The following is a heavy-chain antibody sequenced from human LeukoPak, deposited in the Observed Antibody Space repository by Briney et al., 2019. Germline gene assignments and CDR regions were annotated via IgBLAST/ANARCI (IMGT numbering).Heavy chain of an antibody. Sequence: GASVKVSCKASGYTFTGHYMNWVRLAPGQGLEWMVWINPTGGTTYAQKFQDRVTMTRDTSINTAYMELSGLRSDDTAVYYCARDLGWSSSHWGQGTLVTVSS. CDR3: ARDLGWSSSH. CDR2: INPTGGT. V-gene: IGHV1-2*02. D-gene: IGHD6-6*01. CDR1: GYTFTGHY. J-gene: IGHJ4*02.